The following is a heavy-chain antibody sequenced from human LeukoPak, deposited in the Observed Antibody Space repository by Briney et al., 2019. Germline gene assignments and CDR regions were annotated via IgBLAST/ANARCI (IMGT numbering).Heavy chain of an antibody. D-gene: IGHD5-12*01. CDR1: GYTFTSYD. CDR3: ARGRGVDIVATIIGY. CDR2: MNPNSGNT. Sequence: GALVKVSCKASGYTFTSYDINWVRQATGQGLEWMGWMNPNSGNTGYAQKFQGRVTMTRNTSISTAYMELSSLRSEDTAVYYCARGRGVDIVATIIGYWGQGTLVTVSS. V-gene: IGHV1-8*01. J-gene: IGHJ4*02.